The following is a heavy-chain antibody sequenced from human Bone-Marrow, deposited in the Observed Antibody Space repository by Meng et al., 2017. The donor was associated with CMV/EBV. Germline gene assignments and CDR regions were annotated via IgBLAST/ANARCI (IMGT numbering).Heavy chain of an antibody. D-gene: IGHD4-11*01. CDR2: ISAYNGHT. CDR1: GYTFTTYA. Sequence: ASVKVSCKASGYTFTTYAISWVRQAPGQGLEWMGWISAYNGHTDYAPKVHGRVTMTTDTSTSTAYMELRSLRSDDTAVYYCARGDDHTNYVGYFDSWGQGTLATVSS. J-gene: IGHJ4*02. CDR3: ARGDDHTNYVGYFDS. V-gene: IGHV1-18*01.